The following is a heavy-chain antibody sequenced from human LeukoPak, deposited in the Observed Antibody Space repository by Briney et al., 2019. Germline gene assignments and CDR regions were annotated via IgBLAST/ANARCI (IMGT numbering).Heavy chain of an antibody. V-gene: IGHV3-23*01. CDR2: ISGNGGNT. J-gene: IGHJ6*02. Sequence: GGSLRLSCAASAFTFSNYAMSWVRQAPGKGLEWASGISGNGGNTYYADSVKGRFTISRDNSKNTLYLQMNSLRAEDTGVYYCASGSGTYYSSYYYYGMDVWGQGTTATVSS. CDR1: AFTFSNYA. CDR3: ASGSGTYYSSYYYYGMDV. D-gene: IGHD1-26*01.